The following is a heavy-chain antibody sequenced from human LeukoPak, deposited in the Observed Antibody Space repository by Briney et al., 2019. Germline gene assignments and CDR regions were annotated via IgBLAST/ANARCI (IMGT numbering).Heavy chain of an antibody. D-gene: IGHD2-2*01. CDR2: INHSGST. Sequence: SETLSPTCAVYGGSFSGYYWSWIRQPPGKGLEWIGEINHSGSTNYNPSLKSRVTISVDTSKNQFSLKLSSVTAADTAVYYCARGGPYCSSTSCYGSGGYFQHWGQGTLVTVSS. V-gene: IGHV4-34*01. CDR1: GGSFSGYY. CDR3: ARGGPYCSSTSCYGSGGYFQH. J-gene: IGHJ1*01.